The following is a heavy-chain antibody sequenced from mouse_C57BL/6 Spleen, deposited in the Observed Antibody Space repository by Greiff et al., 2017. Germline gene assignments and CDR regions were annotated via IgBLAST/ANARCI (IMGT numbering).Heavy chain of an antibody. CDR2: ISDGGSYT. CDR3: GRGDDYGNYCWYFDD. D-gene: IGHD2-1*01. Sequence: EVHLVESGGGLVKPGGSLKLSCAASGFTFSSYAMSWVRQTPEKRLEWVATISDGGSYTYYPDNVKGRFTISRDNAKNNLYLQMSQLKSEDTAMYYCGRGDDYGNYCWYFDDWGQGTTLTVSS. CDR1: GFTFSSYA. J-gene: IGHJ2*01. V-gene: IGHV5-4*01.